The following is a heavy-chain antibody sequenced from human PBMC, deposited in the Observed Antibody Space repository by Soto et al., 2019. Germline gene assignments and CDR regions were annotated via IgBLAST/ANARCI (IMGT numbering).Heavy chain of an antibody. CDR3: ASVLIRDDAFDI. J-gene: IGHJ3*02. V-gene: IGHV1-69*10. CDR2: IIPILGIA. CDR1: GGTFSSYT. Sequence: SVKVSCKASGGTFSSYTISWVRQAPGQGLEWMGGIIPILGIANYAQKFQGRVTITADKSTSTAYMELSSLRSEDTAVYYCASVLIRDDAFDIWGQGTMVTVSS.